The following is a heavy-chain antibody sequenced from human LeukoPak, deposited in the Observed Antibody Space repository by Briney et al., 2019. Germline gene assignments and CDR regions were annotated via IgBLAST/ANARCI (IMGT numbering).Heavy chain of an antibody. CDR2: IYYSGST. CDR1: GGSISSSSYY. D-gene: IGHD3-10*01. CDR3: ARGSYFGSSSDAFDI. V-gene: IGHV4-39*07. Sequence: KASETLSLTCTVSGGSISSSSYYWGWIRQPPGKGLEWIGSIYYSGSTYYNPSLKSRVTISVDTSKNQFSLKLSSVTAADTAVYYCARGSYFGSSSDAFDIWGQGTMVTVSS. J-gene: IGHJ3*02.